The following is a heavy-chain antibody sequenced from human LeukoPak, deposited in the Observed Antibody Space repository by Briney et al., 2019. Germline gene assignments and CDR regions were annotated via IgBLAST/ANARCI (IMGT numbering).Heavy chain of an antibody. Sequence: GGSLRLSCVVSGLTFSNWRMTWVPQAPGRGLEWVANIKEDGTETSYVGSVKGRFTISRDNAKNSLYLQMNSVRAEDTALYYCARDEFGPLAFWGRGTLVTVSS. CDR1: GLTFSNWR. V-gene: IGHV3-7*05. CDR3: ARDEFGPLAF. CDR2: IKEDGTET. D-gene: IGHD3/OR15-3a*01. J-gene: IGHJ4*02.